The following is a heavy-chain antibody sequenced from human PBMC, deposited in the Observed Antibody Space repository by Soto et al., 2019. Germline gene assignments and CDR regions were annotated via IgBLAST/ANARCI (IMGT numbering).Heavy chain of an antibody. J-gene: IGHJ4*02. Sequence: QLQLQESGPGLVKPSETLSLTCTVSGGSISSSNYYWGWIRQPPGKGLEWIGSIYYSGSTYYNPSLKSRVTISVDTSKNQFSLKLSSVTAADTAVYYCARLYYDFWSGGIDYWGQGTLVTVSS. CDR2: IYYSGST. V-gene: IGHV4-39*01. CDR1: GGSISSSNYY. CDR3: ARLYYDFWSGGIDY. D-gene: IGHD3-3*01.